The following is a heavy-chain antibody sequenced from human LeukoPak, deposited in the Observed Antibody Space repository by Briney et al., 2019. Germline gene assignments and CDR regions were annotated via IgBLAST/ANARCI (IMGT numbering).Heavy chain of an antibody. CDR2: IYHSGST. V-gene: IGHV4-4*02. Sequence: SETLSLTCAVSGGSISSSNWWSWVRQPPGKGLEWIGEIYHSGSTNYNPSLKSRVTISVDKSKNQFSLKLSSVTAADTAVYYCARPVSVWSYYFDYWGQGTLVTVSS. D-gene: IGHD3-10*01. CDR1: GGSISSSNW. J-gene: IGHJ4*02. CDR3: ARPVSVWSYYFDY.